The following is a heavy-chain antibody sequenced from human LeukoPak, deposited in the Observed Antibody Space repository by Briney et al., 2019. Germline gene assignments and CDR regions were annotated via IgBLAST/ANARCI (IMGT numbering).Heavy chain of an antibody. CDR1: GGSIRSYY. J-gene: IGHJ6*03. Sequence: PSETLSLTCTVSGGSIRSYYWSWIRQPPGKGLEWIAYIYYSGSTNYNPSLKSRVTISVDTSKNQFSLKLSSVTAADTAVYYCARGRLYGDYRYYYYYYMDVWGKGTTVTVSS. D-gene: IGHD4-17*01. V-gene: IGHV4-59*12. CDR3: ARGRLYGDYRYYYYYYMDV. CDR2: IYYSGST.